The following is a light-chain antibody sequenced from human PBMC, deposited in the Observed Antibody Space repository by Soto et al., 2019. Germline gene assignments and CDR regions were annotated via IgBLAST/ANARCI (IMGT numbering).Light chain of an antibody. J-gene: IGKJ3*01. CDR3: MQALQTPFT. V-gene: IGKV2-28*01. CDR2: LGS. CDR1: QSLLHSNGYNY. Sequence: DLVMTQSPLSLPVTPGEPASISCRSSQSLLHSNGYNYLDWYLQKPGQSPQLLIYLGSNRASGVPDRFSGSGSGTDFTLKISRVEADNVGVYYCMQALQTPFTFGPGTKVEIK.